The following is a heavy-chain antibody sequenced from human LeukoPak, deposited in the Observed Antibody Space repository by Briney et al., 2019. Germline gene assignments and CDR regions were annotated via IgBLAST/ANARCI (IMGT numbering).Heavy chain of an antibody. J-gene: IGHJ5*02. CDR3: ARDLEWGYCSSTSCYTGFDP. CDR1: GYTFTSYG. V-gene: IGHV1-18*01. CDR2: ISAYNGNT. D-gene: IGHD2-2*02. Sequence: ASVKVSCKASGYTFTSYGISWVRQAPGQGLEWMGWISAYNGNTNYAQKLQGRVTRTTDTSTSTAYMELRSLRSDDTAVYYCARDLEWGYCSSTSCYTGFDPWGQGTLVTVSS.